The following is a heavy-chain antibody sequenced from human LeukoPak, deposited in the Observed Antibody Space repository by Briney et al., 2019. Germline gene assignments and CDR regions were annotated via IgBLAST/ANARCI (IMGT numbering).Heavy chain of an antibody. CDR2: IRYDGSNK. J-gene: IGHJ4*02. D-gene: IGHD6-13*01. V-gene: IGHV3-30*02. Sequence: GGSLRLFCGASGFTFSSYGMHWVRQAPGKGLEGVAFIRYDGSNKYYADSVKGRFTISRDNSKNTLYLQMNSLRAEDTAVYYCAKGSKTSSWYTPKFDYWGQGTLVTVSS. CDR1: GFTFSSYG. CDR3: AKGSKTSSWYTPKFDY.